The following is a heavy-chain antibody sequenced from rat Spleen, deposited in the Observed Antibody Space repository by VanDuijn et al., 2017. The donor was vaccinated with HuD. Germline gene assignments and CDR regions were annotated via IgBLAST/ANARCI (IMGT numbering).Heavy chain of an antibody. Sequence: EVQLVESGGGLVQPGRSLKLSCVASGFTFNNYWMTWIRQAPGKGLEWVASITNTGGSTYYPDSVKGRFTISRDNAKSTLYLQMNSLRSEDTATYYCAKEAHYGGLMDAWGQGVSVTVSS. D-gene: IGHD1-11*01. J-gene: IGHJ4*01. CDR3: AKEAHYGGLMDA. V-gene: IGHV5-31*01. CDR2: ITNTGGST. CDR1: GFTFNNYW.